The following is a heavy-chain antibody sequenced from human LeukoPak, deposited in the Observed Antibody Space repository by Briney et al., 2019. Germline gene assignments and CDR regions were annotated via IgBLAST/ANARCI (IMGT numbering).Heavy chain of an antibody. Sequence: GGSLRLSCVDSGFSFSSYWMSWVRQAPGKGLEWVANIKQDGSEKYYVDSVKGRFTTSRDNAKNSLYLQMNSLRAEDTAVYYCARSEPYSSGWYDGFDYWGQGTLVTVSS. V-gene: IGHV3-7*01. CDR3: ARSEPYSSGWYDGFDY. CDR1: GFSFSSYW. D-gene: IGHD6-19*01. CDR2: IKQDGSEK. J-gene: IGHJ4*02.